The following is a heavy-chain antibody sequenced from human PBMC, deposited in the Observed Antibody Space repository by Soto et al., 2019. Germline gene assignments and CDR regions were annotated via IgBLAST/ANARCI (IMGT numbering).Heavy chain of an antibody. J-gene: IGHJ3*02. V-gene: IGHV4-34*01. D-gene: IGHD6-13*01. CDR2: INHSGGT. CDR1: GGSFSGYY. Sequence: SETLSLTCAVYGGSFSGYYWSWIRQPPGKGLEWIGEINHSGGTNYNPSLKSRVTISVDTSKNQFSLKLSSVTAADTAVYYCASSAAGNNHDAFDIWGQGTMVTVSS. CDR3: ASSAAGNNHDAFDI.